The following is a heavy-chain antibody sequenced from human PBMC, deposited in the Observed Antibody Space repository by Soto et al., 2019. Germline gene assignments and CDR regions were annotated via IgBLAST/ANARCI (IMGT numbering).Heavy chain of an antibody. V-gene: IGHV1-69*13. CDR3: ARRYSSGSRYYYYGMDV. D-gene: IGHD6-19*01. CDR1: GGTFSSYA. J-gene: IGHJ6*02. CDR2: IIPIFGTA. Sequence: GASVKVSCKASGGTFSSYAISWVRQAPGQGLEWTGGIIPIFGTANYAQKFQGRVTITADESTSTAYMELSSLRSEDTAVYYCARRYSSGSRYYYYGMDVWGQGTTVTVSS.